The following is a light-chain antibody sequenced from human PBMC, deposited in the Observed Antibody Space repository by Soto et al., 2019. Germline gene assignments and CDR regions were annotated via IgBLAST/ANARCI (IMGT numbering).Light chain of an antibody. Sequence: DIQMTQSPSSLSASVGDRVTLTCRASQSISGYLNWYQQKPGKAPNLLVSAASSLQSGVPSRFSGSGSRTNFTLTISSLHPEDFATYYCQQSYRSPMTFGQGTKVDIK. V-gene: IGKV1-39*01. J-gene: IGKJ1*01. CDR3: QQSYRSPMT. CDR2: AAS. CDR1: QSISGY.